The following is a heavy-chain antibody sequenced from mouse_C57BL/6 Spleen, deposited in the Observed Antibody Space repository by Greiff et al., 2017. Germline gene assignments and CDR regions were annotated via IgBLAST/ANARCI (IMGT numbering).Heavy chain of an antibody. CDR2: ISSGSSTI. CDR1: GFTFSDYG. Sequence: DVKLVESGGGLVKPGGSLKLSCAASGFTFSDYGMHWVRQAPEKGLEWVAYISSGSSTIYYADTVKGRFTISRDNAKNTLFLQMTSLRSEDTAMYYCASRDFNYYGSSYFAMDYWGQGTSVTVSS. D-gene: IGHD1-1*01. CDR3: ASRDFNYYGSSYFAMDY. V-gene: IGHV5-17*01. J-gene: IGHJ4*01.